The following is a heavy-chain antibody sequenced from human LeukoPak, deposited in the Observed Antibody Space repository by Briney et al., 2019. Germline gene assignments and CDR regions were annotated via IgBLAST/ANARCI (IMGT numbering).Heavy chain of an antibody. V-gene: IGHV4-38-2*01. D-gene: IGHD3-10*01. J-gene: IGHJ6*04. CDR2: MSHNRGT. CDR3: ASYYASGVSAYNYYGMDV. Sequence: KSSETLSLTCAVSGYSISSGYYWGWIRQPPGKVLEWIGSMSHNRGTYYNPSLKSRVTISMDTSKNQFSLRLSSVTAADTAVYYCASYYASGVSAYNYYGMDVWGKGTTVTVSS. CDR1: GYSISSGYY.